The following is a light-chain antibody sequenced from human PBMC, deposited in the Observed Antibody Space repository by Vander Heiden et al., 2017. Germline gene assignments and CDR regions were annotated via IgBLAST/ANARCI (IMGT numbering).Light chain of an antibody. CDR1: SGSVSMTYY. CDR2: NTN. CDR3: VLYMGRGIWV. Sequence: QTVVTQEPSFSVSPGGTVTLTCGLSSGSVSMTYYPTWYQQTPGQAPRTLIYNTNTRSSGVPDRFSGSILGNKAALTITGAQADDESDYYCVLYMGRGIWVFGGGTKLTVL. V-gene: IGLV8-61*01. J-gene: IGLJ3*02.